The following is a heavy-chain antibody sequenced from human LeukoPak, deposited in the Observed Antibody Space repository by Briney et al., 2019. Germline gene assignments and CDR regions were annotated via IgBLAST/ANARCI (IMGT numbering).Heavy chain of an antibody. J-gene: IGHJ6*03. CDR3: ARAGATVTTGGVGGVYYYYYYMDV. Sequence: PGGSLRLSCAASGFTFSSYWMSWVRQAPGKGLEWVANIKQDGSEKYYVDSVKGRFTISRDNAKNSLYLQMNSLRAEDTAVYYCARAGATVTTGGVGGVYYYYYYMDVWGKGTTVTVSS. CDR2: IKQDGSEK. V-gene: IGHV3-7*04. CDR1: GFTFSSYW. D-gene: IGHD4-17*01.